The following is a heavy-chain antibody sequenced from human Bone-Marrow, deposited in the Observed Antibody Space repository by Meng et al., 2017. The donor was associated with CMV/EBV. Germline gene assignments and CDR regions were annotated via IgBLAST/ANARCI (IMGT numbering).Heavy chain of an antibody. V-gene: IGHV4-39*07. CDR1: GGSISSSSYY. J-gene: IGHJ6*02. Sequence: SEPLSLTCTVSGGSISSSSYYWGWIRQPPGKGLEWIGSIYYSGSTNYNPSLKSRVTISVDTSKNQFSLKLSSVTAADTAVYYCARGRRRLAAAGTYYYYGMDVWGQGTTVTVSS. CDR3: ARGRRRLAAAGTYYYYGMDV. CDR2: IYYSGST. D-gene: IGHD6-13*01.